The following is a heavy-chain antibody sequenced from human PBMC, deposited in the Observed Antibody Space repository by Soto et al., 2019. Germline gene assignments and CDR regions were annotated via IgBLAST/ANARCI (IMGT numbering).Heavy chain of an antibody. Sequence: SETLSLTCTVSGASISYGCFSWSWIRQSPGKGLEWIGYISHLESTYFHPSFKSRLTMSIDRTRNQFSLKLSSVTAADMAVYYCARGGGYDSFDYWGQGVLVNVSS. CDR2: ISHLEST. V-gene: IGHV4-30-2*06. D-gene: IGHD5-12*01. CDR3: ARGGGYDSFDY. J-gene: IGHJ4*02. CDR1: GASISYGCFS.